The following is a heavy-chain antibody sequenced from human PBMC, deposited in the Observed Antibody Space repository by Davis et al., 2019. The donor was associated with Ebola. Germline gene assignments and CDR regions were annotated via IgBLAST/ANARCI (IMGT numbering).Heavy chain of an antibody. D-gene: IGHD3-10*01. CDR3: ARDPMVRGVIDYYGMDV. CDR1: GYTFTSYD. Sequence: ASVKVSCKASGYTFTSYDINWVRQATGQGLEWMGWMNPNSGNTGYAQKFQGWVTMTRDTSISTAYMELSRLRSDDTAVYYCARDPMVRGVIDYYGMDVWGQGTTVTVSS. J-gene: IGHJ6*02. V-gene: IGHV1-8*01. CDR2: MNPNSGNT.